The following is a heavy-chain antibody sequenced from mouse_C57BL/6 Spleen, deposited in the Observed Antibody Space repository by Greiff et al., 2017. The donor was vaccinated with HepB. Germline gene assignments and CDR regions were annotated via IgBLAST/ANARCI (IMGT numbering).Heavy chain of an antibody. V-gene: IGHV1-69*01. Sequence: QVQLQQPGAELVMPGASVKLSCKASGYTFTSYWMHWVKQRPGQGLEWIGEIDPSDSYTNYNQKFKGKSTLTVDKSSSTAYMQLSSLTSDDSAVYYCARGGASDYWGQGTTLTVSS. CDR3: ARGGASDY. CDR1: GYTFTSYW. CDR2: IDPSDSYT. J-gene: IGHJ2*01.